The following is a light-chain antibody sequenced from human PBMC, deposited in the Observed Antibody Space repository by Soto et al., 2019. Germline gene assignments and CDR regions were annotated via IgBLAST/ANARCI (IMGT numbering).Light chain of an antibody. J-gene: IGLJ2*01. V-gene: IGLV3-21*02. CDR1: NIGRKS. Sequence: SYELTQPPSVSVAPGQTARITGGGTNIGRKSVHWYQQKPGRAPVVVVYDDRDRPSGIPERFSGSNSGNTAALTISRVEAGDEADYYCQLWDSNSDHVVFGGGTKVTVL. CDR3: QLWDSNSDHVV. CDR2: DDR.